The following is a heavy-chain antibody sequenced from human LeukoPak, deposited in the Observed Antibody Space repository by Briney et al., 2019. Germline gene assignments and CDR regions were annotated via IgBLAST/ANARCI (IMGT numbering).Heavy chain of an antibody. J-gene: IGHJ4*02. CDR1: GFTVNNNY. D-gene: IGHD4/OR15-4a*01. CDR3: ARDSANYHFAF. V-gene: IGHV3-66*01. Sequence: GGSLRLSCAASGFTVNNNYISWVRQALGKGPEWVSVIYNNGATYYADSVNGRFTISRDNSKNMVYLEMNDLRVEDTAVYYCARDSANYHFAFWGQGTLVTVSS. CDR2: IYNNGAT.